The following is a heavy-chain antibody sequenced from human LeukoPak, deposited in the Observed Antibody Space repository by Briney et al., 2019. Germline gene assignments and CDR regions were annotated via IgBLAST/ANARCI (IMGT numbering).Heavy chain of an antibody. Sequence: ASVKVSCKASGYTFSGHYLHWVRQAPGQGLEWMGRINPNTGVTQYTENFQGRVTMTGDTSISTAYMELSSLRSEDTAVYYCARPRASSPGNWFDSWGQGTLVTVSS. CDR2: INPNTGVT. CDR3: ARPRASSPGNWFDS. CDR1: GYTFSGHY. V-gene: IGHV1-2*06. J-gene: IGHJ5*01. D-gene: IGHD6-13*01.